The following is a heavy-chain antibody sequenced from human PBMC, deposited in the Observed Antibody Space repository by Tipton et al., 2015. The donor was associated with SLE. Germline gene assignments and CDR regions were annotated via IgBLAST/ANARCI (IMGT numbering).Heavy chain of an antibody. D-gene: IGHD2-2*01. CDR1: GGSISSNY. Sequence: TLSLTCSVSGGSISSNYWIWIRHPPGKGLEWIGYISDGGGTNHNPSLKSRVTMSVDTAKNQVSLKLTSVIAADTAVYYCARDCSSTSCSPYAFDIWGLGTMVTVSS. CDR3: ARDCSSTSCSPYAFDI. J-gene: IGHJ3*02. V-gene: IGHV4-59*12. CDR2: ISDGGGT.